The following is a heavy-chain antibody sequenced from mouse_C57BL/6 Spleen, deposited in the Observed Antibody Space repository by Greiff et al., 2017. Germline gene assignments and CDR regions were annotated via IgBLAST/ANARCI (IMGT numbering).Heavy chain of an antibody. CDR1: GYAFTNYL. V-gene: IGHV1-54*01. D-gene: IGHD1-1*01. CDR2: INPGSGGT. J-gene: IGHJ2*01. CDR3: AREDDYGSSLDD. Sequence: QVQLQQSGAELVRPGTSVTVSCKASGYAFTNYLIEWVKQRPGQGLEWIGVINPGSGGTNYNEKFKGKATMTADKSSSTAYLQLSSRTSEDSAVYFWAREDDYGSSLDDWGQGTTLTVAS.